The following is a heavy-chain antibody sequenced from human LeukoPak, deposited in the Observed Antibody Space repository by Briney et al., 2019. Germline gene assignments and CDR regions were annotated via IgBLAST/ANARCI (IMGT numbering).Heavy chain of an antibody. CDR3: ARDHIDSSSWYRPTYYYMDV. CDR1: GDSASSNSAA. D-gene: IGHD6-13*01. J-gene: IGHJ6*03. CDR2: TYYRSKWYN. Sequence: SQTLSLTCAISGDSASSNSAAWNWIRQSPSRGLEWLGRTYYRSKWYNDYAVSVKSRITINPDTSKNQFSLQLNSVTPEDTAVYYCARDHIDSSSWYRPTYYYMDVWGKGTTVTISS. V-gene: IGHV6-1*01.